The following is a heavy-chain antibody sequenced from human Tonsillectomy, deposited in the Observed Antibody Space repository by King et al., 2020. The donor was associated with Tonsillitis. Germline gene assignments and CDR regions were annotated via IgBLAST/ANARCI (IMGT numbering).Heavy chain of an antibody. Sequence: QLVQSGAEVKKPGASVKVSCKASGYTFTTFGISWVRQAPGQGLEWMGWITTYNGDTNYAQKLQGRVTMSTDTSTSTPYMEFRSLRFYDTALYYCARDLGEYGTNSAYYFNYWGQGTLVTVSS. D-gene: IGHD4-23*01. J-gene: IGHJ4*02. CDR3: ARDLGEYGTNSAYYFNY. CDR2: ITTYNGDT. V-gene: IGHV1-18*01. CDR1: GYTFTTFG.